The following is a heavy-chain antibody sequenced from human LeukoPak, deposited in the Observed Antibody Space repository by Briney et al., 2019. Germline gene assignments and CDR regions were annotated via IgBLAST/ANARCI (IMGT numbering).Heavy chain of an antibody. Sequence: PGGSLRLSCAASGFTFSSYDMHWVRQATGKGREWVSAISAAGDTYYLDSVKGRFTISRENAKNSLYLQRNSLRAGDTAVYYCVALGDRIYWGQGTLVTVSS. D-gene: IGHD2-21*02. V-gene: IGHV3-13*01. J-gene: IGHJ4*02. CDR3: VALGDRIY. CDR1: GFTFSSYD. CDR2: ISAAGDT.